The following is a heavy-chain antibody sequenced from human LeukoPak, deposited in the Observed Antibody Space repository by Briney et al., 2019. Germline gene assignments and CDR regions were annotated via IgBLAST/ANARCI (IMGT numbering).Heavy chain of an antibody. D-gene: IGHD6-6*01. Sequence: PGGSLRLSCTPSGLTFSSYAMHWVRQAPGKGLEWVAVISYEGSNKYYADYVKGRFTISRDNSKNTLYLQMNSLRAEDTAVYYCARYGDSYSSSSDYYYYYMDVWGKGTTVTVSS. V-gene: IGHV3-30*04. J-gene: IGHJ6*03. CDR1: GLTFSSYA. CDR2: ISYEGSNK. CDR3: ARYGDSYSSSSDYYYYYMDV.